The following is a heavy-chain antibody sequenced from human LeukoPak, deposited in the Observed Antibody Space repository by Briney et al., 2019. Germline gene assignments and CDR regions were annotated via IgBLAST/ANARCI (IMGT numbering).Heavy chain of an antibody. D-gene: IGHD1-26*01. CDR1: GFTFSSYE. V-gene: IGHV3-48*03. CDR2: ISTSGSLI. Sequence: GGSLRLSCAASGFTFSSYEMNWVRQAPGKGLEWVSYISTSGSLIYYADSVKGRFTISRDNAKNSLYLQMNSLRAEDTAVYYCARDGWELLQHYFDFWGLGTLVTVSS. CDR3: ARDGWELLQHYFDF. J-gene: IGHJ4*02.